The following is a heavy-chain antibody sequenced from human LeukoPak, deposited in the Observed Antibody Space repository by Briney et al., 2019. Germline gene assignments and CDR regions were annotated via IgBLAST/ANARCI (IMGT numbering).Heavy chain of an antibody. J-gene: IGHJ4*02. CDR1: GYTFSNHY. CDR2: INPNGGST. CDR3: ARDGHFLSVYGGNSTLFDY. D-gene: IGHD4-23*01. Sequence: GASVKVSCKASGYTFSNHYMDWVRQAPGQGLEWMGVINPNGGSTTYAQKFQGRVTMIRDTSTSTVYMELSSLRSDDTAVYYCARDGHFLSVYGGNSTLFDYWGQGTLVTVSS. V-gene: IGHV1-46*01.